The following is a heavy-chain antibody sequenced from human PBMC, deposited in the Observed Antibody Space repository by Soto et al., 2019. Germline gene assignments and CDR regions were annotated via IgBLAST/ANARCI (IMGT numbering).Heavy chain of an antibody. CDR1: GFTFSSYW. D-gene: IGHD6-19*01. V-gene: IGHV3-74*01. CDR3: ARDQTVAGPTTFDY. Sequence: GGSLRLSCAASGFTFSSYWMHWVRQTPGKGLVWVSRIDIAGSTTTYADSVKGRFTISRDNAKNTLYLQMNSLRAEDTAVYYCARDQTVAGPTTFDYCGQGTLVTVSS. J-gene: IGHJ4*02. CDR2: IDIAGSTT.